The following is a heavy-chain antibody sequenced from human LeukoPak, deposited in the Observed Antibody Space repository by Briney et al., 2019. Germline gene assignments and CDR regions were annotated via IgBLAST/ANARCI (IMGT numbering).Heavy chain of an antibody. Sequence: PSQTLSLTCTVPGGSISSGSYYWSWIRQPAGKGLEWIGRIYTSGSTNYNPSLKSRVTISVDTSKNQFSLKLSSVTAADTAVYYCARTIFGVVTALATWGKGTTVTVSS. V-gene: IGHV4-61*02. J-gene: IGHJ6*04. CDR3: ARTIFGVVTALAT. CDR1: GGSISSGSYY. CDR2: IYTSGST. D-gene: IGHD3-3*01.